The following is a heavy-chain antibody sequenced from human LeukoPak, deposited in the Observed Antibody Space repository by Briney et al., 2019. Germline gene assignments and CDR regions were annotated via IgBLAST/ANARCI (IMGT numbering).Heavy chain of an antibody. CDR2: IYSGDSDT. J-gene: IGHJ4*02. Sequence: GESLKISCKGSGYNFANYWIAWVRQMPGKGLEWMGIIYSGDSDTRYSPSFQGQVTISADKSISTAYLQWSSLKASDTAMYYCARRRHYYDSSGYYLGMYYFDYWGQGTLVTVSS. V-gene: IGHV5-51*01. CDR3: ARRRHYYDSSGYYLGMYYFDY. D-gene: IGHD3-22*01. CDR1: GYNFANYW.